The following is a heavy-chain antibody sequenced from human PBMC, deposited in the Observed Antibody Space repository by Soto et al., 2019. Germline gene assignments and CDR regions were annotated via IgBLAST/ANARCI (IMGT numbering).Heavy chain of an antibody. V-gene: IGHV4-30-4*01. CDR2: IYYSGST. CDR1: GGSISSGDYY. Sequence: QVQLQESGPGLVKPSQTLSLTCTVSGGSISSGDYYWSWIRQPPGKGLEWIGYIYYSGSTYYNPSLKSXXPXSXDTSKNQFSLKLSSVTAADTAVYYCASQRRRITRIDWGQGTLVTVSS. CDR3: ASQRRRITRID. D-gene: IGHD3-22*01. J-gene: IGHJ4*02.